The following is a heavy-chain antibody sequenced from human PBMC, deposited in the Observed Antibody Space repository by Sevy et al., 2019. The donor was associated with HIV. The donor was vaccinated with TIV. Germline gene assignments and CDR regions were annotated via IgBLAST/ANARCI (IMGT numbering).Heavy chain of an antibody. Sequence: GGSLRLSCAASRFTFGDYYMSWIRQAPGKGLEWVSYISSSSSYTNYADSVKGRFTISRDNAKNSLYLQMNSLRAEDTAVYYCARVEYSSSWYYFDYWGQGTLVTVSS. CDR2: ISSSSSYT. V-gene: IGHV3-11*06. CDR3: ARVEYSSSWYYFDY. CDR1: RFTFGDYY. D-gene: IGHD6-13*01. J-gene: IGHJ4*02.